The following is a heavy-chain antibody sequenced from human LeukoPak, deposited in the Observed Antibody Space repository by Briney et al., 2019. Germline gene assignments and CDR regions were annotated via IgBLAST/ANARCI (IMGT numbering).Heavy chain of an antibody. CDR2: IYPGDSDT. Sequence: GESLKISCKGSGNSFTNYWIGWVRQMPGKGLEWMGIIYPGDSDTRYSPSFQGQVTISADKSISTAYLQWSSLKASDTAMYYCAREPDSSGYSFDYWGQGTLVTVSS. CDR3: AREPDSSGYSFDY. CDR1: GNSFTNYW. V-gene: IGHV5-51*01. D-gene: IGHD3-22*01. J-gene: IGHJ4*02.